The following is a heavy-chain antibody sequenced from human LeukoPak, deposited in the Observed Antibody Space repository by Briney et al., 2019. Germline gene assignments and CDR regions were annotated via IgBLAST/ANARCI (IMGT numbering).Heavy chain of an antibody. CDR3: AKDFRTAVGLFEWF. Sequence: GGSLRLSCAASGFTFSSYAMSWVRQAPGKGLEWVSVIGAGGSKTYYADSVKGRFTISRDNSKNTLYLQMNSLRAEDTAVYYCAKDFRTAVGLFEWFWSQGTQVTVSS. V-gene: IGHV3-23*01. CDR1: GFTFSSYA. D-gene: IGHD3-9*01. J-gene: IGHJ4*02. CDR2: IGAGGSKT.